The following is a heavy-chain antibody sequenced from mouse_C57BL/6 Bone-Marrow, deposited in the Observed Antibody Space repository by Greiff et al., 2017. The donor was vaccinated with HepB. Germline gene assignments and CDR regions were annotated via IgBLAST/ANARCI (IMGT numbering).Heavy chain of an antibody. CDR1: GYTFTSYW. CDR3: ARFTTVVARWYFDV. V-gene: IGHV1-64*01. Sequence: QVQLKQPGAELVKPGASVKLSCKASGYTFTSYWMHWVKQRPGQGLEWIGMIHPNSGSTNYNEKFKSKATLTVDKSSSTAYMQLSSLTSEDSAVYYCARFTTVVARWYFDVWGTGTTVTVSS. J-gene: IGHJ1*03. D-gene: IGHD1-1*01. CDR2: IHPNSGST.